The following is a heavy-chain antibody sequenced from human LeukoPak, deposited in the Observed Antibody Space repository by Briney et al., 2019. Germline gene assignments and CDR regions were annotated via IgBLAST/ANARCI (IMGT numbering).Heavy chain of an antibody. J-gene: IGHJ4*02. CDR1: GGSISSSSYY. Sequence: PSETLSLTCTVSGGSISSSSYYWGWIRQPPGKGLGWLGSIYYSGSTYYNPSLKSRVTISVDTSKNQFSLKLSSVTAADTAVYYCASPGSYYYGFGGFDYWGQGTLVTVSS. CDR3: ASPGSYYYGFGGFDY. CDR2: IYYSGST. V-gene: IGHV4-39*01. D-gene: IGHD3-10*01.